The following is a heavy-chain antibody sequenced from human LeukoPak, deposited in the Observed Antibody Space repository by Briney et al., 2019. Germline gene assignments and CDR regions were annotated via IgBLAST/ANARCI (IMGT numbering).Heavy chain of an antibody. CDR3: VRGVSISSSWYNDI. J-gene: IGHJ3*02. V-gene: IGHV3-11*01. Sequence: GGSLRLSCVASGFDISYNYVGWVRQAPGKGLEWLSYISRGGSTTYYVDSVKGRFTISRDNAKNSLYLQMNSLRAEDTAVYHCVRGVSISSSWYNDIWGQGTMVIVSS. CDR2: ISRGGSTT. D-gene: IGHD6-13*01. CDR1: GFDISYNY.